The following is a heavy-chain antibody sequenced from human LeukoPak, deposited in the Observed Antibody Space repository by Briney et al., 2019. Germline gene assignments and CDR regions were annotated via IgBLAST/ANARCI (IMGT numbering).Heavy chain of an antibody. Sequence: PSQTLSLTCTVSGDSISSGGYYWSWIRQHPGKGLEWIGYIYYSGSTYYNPSLKSRVTISVDTSKNQFSLKLSSVTAADTAVYYCARVRNYDFWSGYYTGWSYYGMDVWGQGTTVTVSS. D-gene: IGHD3-3*01. V-gene: IGHV4-31*03. CDR1: GDSISSGGYY. J-gene: IGHJ6*02. CDR2: IYYSGST. CDR3: ARVRNYDFWSGYYTGWSYYGMDV.